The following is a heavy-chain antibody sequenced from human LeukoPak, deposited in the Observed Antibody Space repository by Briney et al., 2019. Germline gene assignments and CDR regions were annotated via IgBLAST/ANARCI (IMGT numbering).Heavy chain of an antibody. CDR1: GSPYTTYW. CDR2: INPGDSDT. Sequence: GESLKISCQDSGSPYTTYWIGWVRPLPGKGLEWIGIINPGDSDTKYSPSLHGQVTMSADKSISTAYLQWSSLKASDTAMYYCARLPYYDILTGYSYFVYWGQGTLVTVSS. J-gene: IGHJ4*02. CDR3: ARLPYYDILTGYSYFVY. V-gene: IGHV5-51*01. D-gene: IGHD3-9*01.